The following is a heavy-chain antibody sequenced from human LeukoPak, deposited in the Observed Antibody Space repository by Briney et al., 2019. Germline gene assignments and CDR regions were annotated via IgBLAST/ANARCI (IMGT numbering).Heavy chain of an antibody. D-gene: IGHD4/OR15-4a*01. CDR2: IIPIFGTA. J-gene: IGHJ4*02. V-gene: IGHV1-69*05. Sequence: WASVKVSCKASGYTFTSYAISWVRQAPGQGLEWMGRIIPIFGTANYAQKFQGRVTITTDESTSTAYMELSSLRSEDTAVYYCARDVPYGGPIDYWGQGTLVTVSS. CDR3: ARDVPYGGPIDY. CDR1: GYTFTSYA.